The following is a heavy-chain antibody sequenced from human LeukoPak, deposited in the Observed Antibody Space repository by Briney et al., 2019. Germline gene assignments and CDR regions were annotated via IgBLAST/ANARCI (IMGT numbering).Heavy chain of an antibody. D-gene: IGHD2-15*01. CDR3: ARLYCMSAGCYEIY. V-gene: IGHV4-59*08. CDR2: IYYNGST. CDR1: GGSISGYS. Sequence: SETLSLTCTVSGGSISGYSWSWIRQPPGKGLEYIGYIGYIYYNGSTNHNPSLKSRVTISLDSSKNVFSLRLTSVTAADTAIYYCARLYCMSAGCYEIYWGQGTLVTVSS. J-gene: IGHJ4*02.